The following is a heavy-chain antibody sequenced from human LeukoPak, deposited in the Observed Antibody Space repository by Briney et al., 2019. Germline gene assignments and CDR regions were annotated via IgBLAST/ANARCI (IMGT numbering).Heavy chain of an antibody. CDR2: IYYTGST. V-gene: IGHV4-31*03. CDR1: GGSISSGGYY. D-gene: IGHD1-26*01. CDR3: ARDSRGGNYDYFDF. J-gene: IGHJ4*02. Sequence: SQTLSLTCTVSGGSISSGGYYWIWIRQHPGKGLEGIVYIYYTGSTYYNPSLESRLTISVGTSKNQFSLKLSSVPVADTAVYYCARDSRGGNYDYFDFWGQGTLVTVSS.